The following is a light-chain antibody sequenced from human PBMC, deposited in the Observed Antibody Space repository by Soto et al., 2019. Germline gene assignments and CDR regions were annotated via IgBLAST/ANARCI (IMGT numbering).Light chain of an antibody. V-gene: IGKV4-1*01. CDR1: QSVLYSSNNKNY. Sequence: DIVMTRSPDSLAVSLGERATINCKSSQSVLYSSNNKNYLAWYQQKPGQPPKLLIYWASTRESGVPDRFSGSGSGTDFTLTISSLQAEDVAVYYCQQYYSTPYTVGQGTKLEIK. CDR3: QQYYSTPYT. CDR2: WAS. J-gene: IGKJ2*01.